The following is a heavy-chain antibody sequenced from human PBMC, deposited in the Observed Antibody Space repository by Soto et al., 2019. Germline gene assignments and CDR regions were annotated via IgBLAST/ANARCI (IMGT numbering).Heavy chain of an antibody. CDR1: GFTFSSYA. Sequence: GGSLRLSCAASGFTFSSYAMHWVRQAPGKGLEWVAVISYDGSNKYYADSVKGRFTISRDNSKNTLYLQMNSLRAEDTAVYYCAREQVRASFDYWGQGTLVTVSS. V-gene: IGHV3-30-3*01. CDR2: ISYDGSNK. CDR3: AREQVRASFDY. D-gene: IGHD1-1*01. J-gene: IGHJ4*02.